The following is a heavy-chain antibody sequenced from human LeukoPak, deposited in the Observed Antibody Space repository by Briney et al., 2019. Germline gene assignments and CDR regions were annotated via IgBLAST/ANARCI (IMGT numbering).Heavy chain of an antibody. Sequence: SETLSLTCTVSGGSISSYYWSWIRQPPGKGLEWIGYIYYSGSTNYNPSLKSRVTISVDTSKNQFSLKLSSVTAADTAVYYCARGLFLPLYYYYYMDVWGKGTTVTVSS. V-gene: IGHV4-59*01. CDR2: IYYSGST. D-gene: IGHD3-10*02. J-gene: IGHJ6*03. CDR3: ARGLFLPLYYYYYMDV. CDR1: GGSISSYY.